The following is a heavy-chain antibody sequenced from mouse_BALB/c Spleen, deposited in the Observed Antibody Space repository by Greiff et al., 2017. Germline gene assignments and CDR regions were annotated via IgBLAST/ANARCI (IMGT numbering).Heavy chain of an antibody. Sequence: QVQLKQSGPELVRPGVSVKISCKGSGYTFTDYAMHWVKQSHAKSLEWIGVISTYYGNTNYNQKFKGKATMTVDKSSSTAYMELARLTSEDSAIYYCARSIDYYGSSSDYYAMDYWGQGTSVTVSS. CDR1: GYTFTDYA. CDR3: ARSIDYYGSSSDYYAMDY. D-gene: IGHD1-1*01. V-gene: IGHV1-67*01. CDR2: ISTYYGNT. J-gene: IGHJ4*01.